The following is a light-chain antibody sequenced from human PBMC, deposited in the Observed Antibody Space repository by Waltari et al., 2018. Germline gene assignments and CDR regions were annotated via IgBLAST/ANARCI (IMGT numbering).Light chain of an antibody. V-gene: IGKV4-1*01. CDR3: QQYYSTPLT. Sequence: DIVMTQSPDSLAVSLGERATINCRSSQSLLYISNNKNYLAWYQQKPGQPPKLLIYWASTRKSGVPDRFSGSGSGTEFTLTIGSLQAEDVAVYYCQQYYSTPLTFGGGTKVEIK. CDR1: QSLLYISNNKNY. J-gene: IGKJ4*01. CDR2: WAS.